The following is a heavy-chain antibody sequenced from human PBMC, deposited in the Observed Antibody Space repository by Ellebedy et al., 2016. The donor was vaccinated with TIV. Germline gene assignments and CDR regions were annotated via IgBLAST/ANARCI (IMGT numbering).Heavy chain of an antibody. CDR3: ARLVVIPPHFDY. J-gene: IGHJ4*02. V-gene: IGHV4-4*07. D-gene: IGHD3-9*01. CDR1: GGSIGYYY. Sequence: MPSETLSLTCTVSGGSIGYYYWSWIRQPAGKGLEWIGRIYTTGRTIYSPSLKSRVSMSVDTSHHQFSLRLTPVTAADTAVYYCARLVVIPPHFDYWGQGALVTVSS. CDR2: IYTTGRT.